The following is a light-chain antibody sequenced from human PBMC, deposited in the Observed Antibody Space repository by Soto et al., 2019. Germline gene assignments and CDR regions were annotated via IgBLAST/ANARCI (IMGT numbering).Light chain of an antibody. CDR2: AAS. CDR1: QGINIW. J-gene: IGKJ1*01. Sequence: DIQMTQSPSSVSASVGDRVTITCRASQGINIWLAWYQQKPGKVPKLLIYAASTLQSGVPSRFSGSGSGTDFTRTIRSLQPEDVATYYCQKHTSAPRTFGHGTKV. V-gene: IGKV1-27*01. CDR3: QKHTSAPRT.